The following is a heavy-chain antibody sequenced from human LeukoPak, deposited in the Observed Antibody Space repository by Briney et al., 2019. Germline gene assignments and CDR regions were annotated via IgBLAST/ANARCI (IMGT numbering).Heavy chain of an antibody. J-gene: IGHJ4*02. Sequence: PSETLCLTCAVYGGSFSGYYWSWIRQPPGKGLEWIGEINHSGSTNYNPSLKSRVTISVDTSKNQFSLKLSSVTAADTAVYYCARRLGTWIQLWPPFDYWGQGTLVTVSS. CDR3: ARRLGTWIQLWPPFDY. CDR1: GGSFSGYY. CDR2: INHSGST. V-gene: IGHV4-34*01. D-gene: IGHD5-18*01.